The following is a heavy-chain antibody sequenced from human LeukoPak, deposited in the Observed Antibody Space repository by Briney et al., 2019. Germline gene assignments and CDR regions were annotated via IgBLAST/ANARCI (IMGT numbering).Heavy chain of an antibody. V-gene: IGHV3-21*01. CDR1: GFTFSSYS. J-gene: IGHJ4*02. CDR2: ISSSSSYI. D-gene: IGHD1-26*01. CDR3: ARDGVGATPFDY. Sequence: GGSLRLSCAASGFTFSSYSMNWVRQAPGKGLEWVSSISSSSSYIYYADSVKGRFTISRDNAESSLYLQMNSLRAEDTAVYYCARDGVGATPFDYWGQGTLVTVSS.